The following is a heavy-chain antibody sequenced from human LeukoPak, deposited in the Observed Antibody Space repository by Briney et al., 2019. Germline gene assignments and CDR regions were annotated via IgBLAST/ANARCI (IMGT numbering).Heavy chain of an antibody. CDR1: GFAISDYS. Sequence: GGSLRLSCAASGFAISDYSMNWVRQVPGKGLEWVSYISSSSNKVYYADSVKGRFTISRDNAKNSLFLQMNSLRADDTAVYYCARNFYCGGDCAISYFDYWGQGTLVTVSA. V-gene: IGHV3-48*01. J-gene: IGHJ4*02. D-gene: IGHD2-21*02. CDR3: ARNFYCGGDCAISYFDY. CDR2: ISSSSNKV.